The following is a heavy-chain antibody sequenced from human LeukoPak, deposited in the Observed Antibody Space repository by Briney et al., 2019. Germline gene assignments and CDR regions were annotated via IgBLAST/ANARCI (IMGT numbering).Heavy chain of an antibody. V-gene: IGHV4-39*07. CDR3: ARDKGSNIVLMVYAESGFFDY. CDR2: IYYSGST. Sequence: SETLSLTCTVSGGSISSSSYYWGWIRQPPGKGLEWIGSIYYSGSTYYNPSLKSRVTISVDTSKNQFSLKLSSVTAADTAVYYCARDKGSNIVLMVYAESGFFDYWGQGTLVTVSS. CDR1: GGSISSSSYY. D-gene: IGHD2-8*01. J-gene: IGHJ4*02.